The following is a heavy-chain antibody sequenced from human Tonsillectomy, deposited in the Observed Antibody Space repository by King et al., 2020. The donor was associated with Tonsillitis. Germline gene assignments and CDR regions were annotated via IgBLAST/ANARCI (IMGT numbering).Heavy chain of an antibody. Sequence: QLVQSGAEVKKPGASVKVSCKASGYIFTGYGISWVRQAPGQGLEWMGWVSTYNGNTHYPQKLQGRVTMTTDTSTSTAYMDLRSLRSDDTAVYYWSRDQGSGSYSGGHFDYWGQGTLVTVSS. D-gene: IGHD1-26*01. CDR1: GYIFTGYG. J-gene: IGHJ4*02. V-gene: IGHV1-18*01. CDR2: VSTYNGNT. CDR3: SRDQGSGSYSGGHFDY.